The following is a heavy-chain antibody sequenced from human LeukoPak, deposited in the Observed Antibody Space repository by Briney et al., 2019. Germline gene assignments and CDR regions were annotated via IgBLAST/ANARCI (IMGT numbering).Heavy chain of an antibody. CDR2: VSGSGSST. Sequence: GGSLRLSCAASGFTFSSYAMSWVRQAPGKGLEWVSVVSGSGSSTYYADSVKGRFTISRDNSKNTLYLQMNSLRAEDTAVYFCAKAQRTIRQCFYDGMDVWGQGATVTVSS. V-gene: IGHV3-23*01. J-gene: IGHJ6*02. CDR1: GFTFSSYA. D-gene: IGHD3-9*01. CDR3: AKAQRTIRQCFYDGMDV.